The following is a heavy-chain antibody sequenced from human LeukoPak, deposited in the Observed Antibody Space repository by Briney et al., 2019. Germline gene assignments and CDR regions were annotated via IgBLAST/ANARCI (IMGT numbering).Heavy chain of an antibody. CDR1: GFTFSNYA. Sequence: PGGSLRLSCAASGFTFSNYAMDWVRQAPGKGLEWVSAISGTSGRTYYADSVKGRFTISRDNSKNTLYLQMDSLRAEDTAMYYCTKDVSVVLATINYWGQGTQVTVSS. CDR3: TKDVSVVLATINY. V-gene: IGHV3-23*01. D-gene: IGHD2-2*01. J-gene: IGHJ4*02. CDR2: ISGTSGRT.